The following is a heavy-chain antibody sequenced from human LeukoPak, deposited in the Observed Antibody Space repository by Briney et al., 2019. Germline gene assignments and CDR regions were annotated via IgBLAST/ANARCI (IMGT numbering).Heavy chain of an antibody. Sequence: PSETLSLTCTVPGYSISSGYYWGWIRQPPGKGLEWIGSIYHSGSTYYNPSLKSRVTISVDTSKNQFSLKLSSVTAADTAVYYCAREKQLVLFDYWGQGTLVTVSS. V-gene: IGHV4-38-2*02. J-gene: IGHJ4*02. CDR3: AREKQLVLFDY. D-gene: IGHD6-13*01. CDR1: GYSISSGYY. CDR2: IYHSGST.